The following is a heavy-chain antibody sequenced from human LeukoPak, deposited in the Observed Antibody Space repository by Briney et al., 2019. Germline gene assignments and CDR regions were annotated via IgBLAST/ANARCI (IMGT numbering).Heavy chain of an antibody. CDR1: GFTFSSYW. Sequence: GGSLRLSCAASGFTFSSYWMRWVRQAPRKGLVWVSRINSDGSSTSYADSVKGRFTISRDNAKNTLYLQMNSLRAEDTAVYYCARVEVRGAYNWFDPWGQGTLVTVSS. V-gene: IGHV3-74*01. CDR2: INSDGSST. J-gene: IGHJ5*02. CDR3: ARVEVRGAYNWFDP. D-gene: IGHD3-10*01.